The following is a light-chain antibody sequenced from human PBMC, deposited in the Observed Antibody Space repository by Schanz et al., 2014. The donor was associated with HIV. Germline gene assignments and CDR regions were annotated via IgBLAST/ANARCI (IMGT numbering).Light chain of an antibody. V-gene: IGLV1-51*01. J-gene: IGLJ2*01. CDR2: VTH. CDR1: ASNIGHNY. Sequence: QSVLTQPPSVSAAPGQRVTISCSGSASNIGHNYVSWFQQFPGTAPKLLIYVTHQRPSEIPDRFSGSKSGTSATLGITGLQTGDEADYYCGTWDSSLSVGYVIFGGGTKLTVL. CDR3: GTWDSSLSVGYVI.